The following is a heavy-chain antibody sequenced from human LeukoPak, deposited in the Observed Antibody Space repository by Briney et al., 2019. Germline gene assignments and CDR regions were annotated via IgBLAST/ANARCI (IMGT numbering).Heavy chain of an antibody. D-gene: IGHD6-19*01. V-gene: IGHV1-3*01. CDR3: ARVAPREWLADY. CDR1: GYTFTSYA. CDR2: INAGNGNT. Sequence: PEASVKVSCKASGYTFTSYAMHWVRQAPGQRLEWMGWINAGNGNTKYSQKFQGRVTITRDTSASTAYMELRSLRSDDTAVYYCARVAPREWLADYWGQGTLVTVSS. J-gene: IGHJ4*02.